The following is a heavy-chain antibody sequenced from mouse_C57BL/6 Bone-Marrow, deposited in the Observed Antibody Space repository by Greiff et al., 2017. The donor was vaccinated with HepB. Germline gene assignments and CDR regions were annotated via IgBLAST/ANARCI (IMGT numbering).Heavy chain of an antibody. CDR3: AKFSYYYGSSYDY. Sequence: VNLVESGPGLVQPSQSLSITCTVSGFSLTSYGVHWVRQSPGKGLEWLGVIWRGGSTDYNAAFMSRLSITKDNSKSQVFFKMNSLQADDTAIYYCAKFSYYYGSSYDYWGQGTLVTVSA. D-gene: IGHD1-1*01. J-gene: IGHJ3*01. CDR1: GFSLTSYG. V-gene: IGHV2-5*01. CDR2: IWRGGST.